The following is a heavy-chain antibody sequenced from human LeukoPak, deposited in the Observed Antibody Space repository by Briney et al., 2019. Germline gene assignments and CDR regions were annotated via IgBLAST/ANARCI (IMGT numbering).Heavy chain of an antibody. CDR1: GGSISGYY. Sequence: PAETPSLPCTVSGGSISGYYWSWIRQPPGKGLEWLGYIHYCGSTNYNPSLKSRVNISVDTSKNQFSLKLSSVTAADTAVYYCAREDRGSGWPNYMDFWGRGIMVTVSS. D-gene: IGHD6-19*01. V-gene: IGHV4-59*01. J-gene: IGHJ4*01. CDR2: IHYCGST. CDR3: AREDRGSGWPNYMDF.